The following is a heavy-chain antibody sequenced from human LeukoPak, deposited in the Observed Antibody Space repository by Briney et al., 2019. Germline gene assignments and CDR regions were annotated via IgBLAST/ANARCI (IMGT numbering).Heavy chain of an antibody. Sequence: SETLSLTCTVSGDSISSYYWSWIRQPPGKGLEWIGYIYTSGGTNYIPSLKGRVTISIDTSKNQFSLKLSSVTAADSAVYYCARLTRLSTSPDRYYLDYWGQGTLVTVSS. D-gene: IGHD6-6*01. CDR1: GDSISSYY. V-gene: IGHV4-4*09. CDR3: ARLTRLSTSPDRYYLDY. CDR2: IYTSGGT. J-gene: IGHJ4*02.